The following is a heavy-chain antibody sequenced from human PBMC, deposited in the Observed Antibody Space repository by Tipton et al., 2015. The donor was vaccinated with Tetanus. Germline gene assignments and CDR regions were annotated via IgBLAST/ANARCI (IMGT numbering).Heavy chain of an antibody. V-gene: IGHV3-7*01. Sequence: SLRLSCAASGFTFKSYTLNWVRQTPGKGLEWVANIKPDGGEKYYVDSVKGRFTISRDNAKNSLYLQMSSLRAEDTAVYYCAKMRSVSSTWYFDYWGQGTLVTVSS. D-gene: IGHD6-13*01. CDR1: GFTFKSYT. J-gene: IGHJ4*02. CDR2: IKPDGGEK. CDR3: AKMRSVSSTWYFDY.